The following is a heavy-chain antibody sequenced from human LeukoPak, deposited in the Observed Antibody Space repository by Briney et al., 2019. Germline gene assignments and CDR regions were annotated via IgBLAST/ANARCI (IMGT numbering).Heavy chain of an antibody. Sequence: ASVKVSCKASGGTFSSYAIGWVRQAPGQGLEWMGRIIPILGIANYAQKFQGRVTITADKSTSTAYMELSSLRSEDTAVYYCATLMVITIGNYYYMDVWGKGTTVTVSS. CDR2: IIPILGIA. V-gene: IGHV1-69*04. D-gene: IGHD3-22*01. CDR3: ATLMVITIGNYYYMDV. J-gene: IGHJ6*03. CDR1: GGTFSSYA.